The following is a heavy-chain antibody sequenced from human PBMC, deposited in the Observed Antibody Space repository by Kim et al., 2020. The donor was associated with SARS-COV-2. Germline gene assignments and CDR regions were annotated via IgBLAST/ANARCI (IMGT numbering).Heavy chain of an antibody. CDR2: IYTSGST. Sequence: SETLSLTCTVSGGSISSGSYYWSWIRQPAGKGLEWIGRIYTSGSTNYNPSLKSRVTISVDTSKNQFSLKLSSVTAADTAVYYCARGSGYRKPYGMDVWGQGTTVTVSS. V-gene: IGHV4-61*02. D-gene: IGHD5-12*01. CDR3: ARGSGYRKPYGMDV. J-gene: IGHJ6*02. CDR1: GGSISSGSYY.